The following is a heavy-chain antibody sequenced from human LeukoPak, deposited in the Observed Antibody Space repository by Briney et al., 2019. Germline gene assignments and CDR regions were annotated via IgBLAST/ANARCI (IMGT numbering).Heavy chain of an antibody. CDR2: INHSGST. CDR1: GGSISSGGYY. V-gene: IGHV4-39*07. Sequence: SETLSLTCTVSGGSISSGGYYWSWIRQPPGKGLEWIGEINHSGSTNYNPSLKSRVTISVATSKNQFSLKLSSVTAADTAVYYCARGPRRLNSNYYGSGSYLWGQGTLVTVSS. CDR3: ARGPRRLNSNYYGSGSYL. D-gene: IGHD3-10*01. J-gene: IGHJ4*02.